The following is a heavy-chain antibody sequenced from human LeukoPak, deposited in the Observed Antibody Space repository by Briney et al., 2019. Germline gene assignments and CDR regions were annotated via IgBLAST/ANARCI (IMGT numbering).Heavy chain of an antibody. D-gene: IGHD1-26*01. CDR1: GFTFSRFW. J-gene: IGHJ5*02. CDR3: ARREWLRHERTGYYAFDA. Sequence: GGSLRLSCTASGFTFSRFWMSWVRQAPDKGLEWVANINEDGSEAYYVDSVKGRFTISRDNPKNSVSLQMNSLRAEDTALYYCARREWLRHERTGYYAFDAWGQGTLVTVSS. V-gene: IGHV3-7*01. CDR2: INEDGSEA.